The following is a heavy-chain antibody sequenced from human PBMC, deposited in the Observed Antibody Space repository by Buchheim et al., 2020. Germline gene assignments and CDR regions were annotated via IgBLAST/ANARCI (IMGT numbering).Heavy chain of an antibody. J-gene: IGHJ6*02. V-gene: IGHV3-33*08. Sequence: QVQLVESGGGVVQPGRSLRLSCAASGFTFSSYAMHWVRQAPGKGLEWVAVIWYDGSNKYYADSVKGRFTLSRDNSKNTLYLQMNSLRAEDTAVYYCARAPEERFTIFGEPDYYYYGMDVWGQGTT. CDR2: IWYDGSNK. CDR3: ARAPEERFTIFGEPDYYYYGMDV. CDR1: GFTFSSYA. D-gene: IGHD3-3*01.